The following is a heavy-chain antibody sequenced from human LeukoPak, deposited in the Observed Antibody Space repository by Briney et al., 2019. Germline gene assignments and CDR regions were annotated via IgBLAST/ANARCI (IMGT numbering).Heavy chain of an antibody. V-gene: IGHV3-21*01. J-gene: IGHJ4*02. CDR3: ARVRTYYFDY. CDR1: GFTFSSYS. Sequence: GSLRLSCAAAGFTFSSYSMNWVRQAPGKGLEWVSSISSSSYIYYADSVKGTFTISRDNAKNSLYLQMNSLRAEDTAVYYCARVRTYYFDYWGQGTLVTVSS. CDR2: ISSSSYI.